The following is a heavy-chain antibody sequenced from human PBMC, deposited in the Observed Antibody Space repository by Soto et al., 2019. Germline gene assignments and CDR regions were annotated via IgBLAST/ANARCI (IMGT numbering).Heavy chain of an antibody. J-gene: IGHJ3*01. CDR2: TRKKDNTYTT. CDR3: TRGVPPGHDAFDV. Sequence: EVQLVESGGGLVQPGGSLRLSCAASGFIFSDHYMDWVRQAPRKGLEWVGRTRKKDNTYTTEYAASVKGRFTVSRDDSKKSLYLQMNSLKTKDPAMYYCTRGVPPGHDAFDVWGQGTMVTVSS. D-gene: IGHD3-10*01. V-gene: IGHV3-72*01. CDR1: GFIFSDHY.